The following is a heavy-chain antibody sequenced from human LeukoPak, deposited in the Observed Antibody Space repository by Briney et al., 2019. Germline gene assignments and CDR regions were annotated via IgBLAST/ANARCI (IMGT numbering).Heavy chain of an antibody. D-gene: IGHD5-18*01. Sequence: GGSLRLSCAASGFTFSSYDMHWVRQAPGKGLEWVAVILHDGSNKQYADSVKGRFTTSRDNSKNTLYLQINSLRAEDTAVYYCATLSGDSHGYDYWGLGTLVTVSS. CDR2: ILHDGSNK. CDR1: GFTFSSYD. V-gene: IGHV3-30*03. J-gene: IGHJ4*02. CDR3: ATLSGDSHGYDY.